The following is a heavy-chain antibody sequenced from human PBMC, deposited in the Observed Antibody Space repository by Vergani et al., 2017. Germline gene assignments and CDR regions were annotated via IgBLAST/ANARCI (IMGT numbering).Heavy chain of an antibody. Sequence: QVQLQESGPGLVKPSETLSLTCTVSGGSISSYYWSWIRQPPGKGLEWIGYIYYSGSTNYNPSLKSRVTMSVDTSKNQFSLKLSSVTAADTAVYYCARGGGYSSGPGPHFDYWGQGTLVTVSS. D-gene: IGHD6-19*01. CDR2: IYYSGST. J-gene: IGHJ4*02. V-gene: IGHV4-59*12. CDR3: ARGGGYSSGPGPHFDY. CDR1: GGSISSYY.